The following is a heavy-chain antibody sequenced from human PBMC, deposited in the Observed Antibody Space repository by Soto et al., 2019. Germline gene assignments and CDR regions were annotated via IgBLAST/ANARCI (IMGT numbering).Heavy chain of an antibody. CDR3: ARVWYYYDSSGHDAFDI. CDR2: IWYDGSNK. J-gene: IGHJ3*02. V-gene: IGHV3-33*01. CDR1: GFTFSSYG. D-gene: IGHD3-22*01. Sequence: QVRLVESGGGVVQPGRSLRLSCAASGFTFSSYGMHWVRQAPGKGLEWVAVIWYDGSNKYYADSVKGRFTISRDNSKNTLYLQMNSLRAEDTAVYYCARVWYYYDSSGHDAFDIWGQGTMVTVSS.